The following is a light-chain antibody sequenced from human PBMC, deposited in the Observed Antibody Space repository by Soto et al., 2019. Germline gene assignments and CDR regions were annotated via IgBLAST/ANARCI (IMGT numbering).Light chain of an antibody. J-gene: IGKJ4*01. V-gene: IGKV3-15*01. CDR1: QSVSSN. CDR2: GAS. CDR3: QQYSNWPPLT. Sequence: EIVMTQSPATLSVSPGERATLSCRASQSVSSNLAWYQQKTGQAPRRLIYGASTRATGIPARFSGSGFGTEFTLTISSLQSEDFAGYYCQQYSNWPPLTFGGGTKVEIK.